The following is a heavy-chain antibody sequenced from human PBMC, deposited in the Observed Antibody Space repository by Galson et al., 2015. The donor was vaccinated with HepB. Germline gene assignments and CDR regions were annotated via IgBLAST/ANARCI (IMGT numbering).Heavy chain of an antibody. V-gene: IGHV3-33*01. J-gene: IGHJ3*02. D-gene: IGHD3-10*01. CDR3: ARERHHKWFREFQYAFDI. CDR1: GFTFSSYG. CDR2: IWYDGSNK. Sequence: SLRLSCAASGFTFSSYGMHWVRQAPGKGLEWVAVIWYDGSNKYYADSVKGRFTISRDNSKNTLYLQMNSLRAEDTAVYYCARERHHKWFREFQYAFDIWGQGTMVTVSS.